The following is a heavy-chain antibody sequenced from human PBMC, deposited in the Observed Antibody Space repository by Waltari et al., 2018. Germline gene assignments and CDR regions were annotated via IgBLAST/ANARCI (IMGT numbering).Heavy chain of an antibody. CDR1: GGSISRYY. CDR2: IYYSGST. D-gene: IGHD3-22*01. V-gene: IGHV4-59*01. J-gene: IGHJ4*02. CDR3: ARAGYDSSGYYSFDY. Sequence: QVQLQESGPGLVKPSETLSLTCTVSGGSISRYYWSWIRQPPGNGLEWSGYIYYSGSTSYNPSLKSRVTISVDTSKNQSALKLSAVTAADTAVYYCARAGYDSSGYYSFDYWGQGTLVTVSS.